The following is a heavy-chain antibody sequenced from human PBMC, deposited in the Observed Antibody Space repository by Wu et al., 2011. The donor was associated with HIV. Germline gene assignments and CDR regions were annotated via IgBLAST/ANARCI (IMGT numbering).Heavy chain of an antibody. V-gene: IGHV1-2*02. Sequence: QVQLVAVWAEVKKPGAVSERSSCKASGDTFTGYCMQWVRQAPGQGLEWMGWINPNSGGTNYAQNFQGRVIMTRDASISTAYMELSNLRSDDTAVYYCARETKGVVVVVAATSHFDYWGQGTLVTVSS. CDR1: GDTFTGYC. D-gene: IGHD2-15*01. CDR2: INPNSGGT. CDR3: ARETKGVVVVVAATSHFDY. J-gene: IGHJ4*02.